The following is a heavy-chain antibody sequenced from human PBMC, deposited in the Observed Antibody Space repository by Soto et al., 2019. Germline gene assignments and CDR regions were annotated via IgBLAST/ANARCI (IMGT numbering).Heavy chain of an antibody. Sequence: PSETLSLTCTVSGGSISSSSYYWGWIRQPPGKGLEWIGSIYYSGSTYYNPSLKSRITISVDTSKKQFYLKLSYVTAADKAEYYCARVWALWYSSSWFQGDYYFDYWGQGTLVTVSS. CDR3: ARVWALWYSSSWFQGDYYFDY. CDR2: IYYSGST. D-gene: IGHD6-13*01. J-gene: IGHJ4*02. CDR1: GGSISSSSYY. V-gene: IGHV4-39*01.